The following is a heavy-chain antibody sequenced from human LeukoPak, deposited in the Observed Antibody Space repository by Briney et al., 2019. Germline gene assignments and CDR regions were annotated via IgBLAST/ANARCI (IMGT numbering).Heavy chain of an antibody. CDR1: GGSFSGCY. J-gene: IGHJ4*02. V-gene: IGHV4-34*01. Sequence: SETLSLTCAVYGGSFSGCYWSWIRQPPGKGLEWIGEINHSGSTNYNPSLKSRVTVSVDTSKNQFSLKLSSVTAADTAVYYCARGSLGIAVAGTLSDLEGDYYFDYWGQGTLVTVSS. CDR3: ARGSLGIAVAGTLSDLEGDYYFDY. D-gene: IGHD6-19*01. CDR2: INHSGST.